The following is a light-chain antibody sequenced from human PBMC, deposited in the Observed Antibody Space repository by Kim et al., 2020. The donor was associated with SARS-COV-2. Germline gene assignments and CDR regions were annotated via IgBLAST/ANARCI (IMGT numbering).Light chain of an antibody. CDR3: QQTYTLPRT. CDR1: RSIASY. V-gene: IGKV1-39*01. Sequence: ASVGAEVTITCRASRSIASYLNWYQQKPGKAPKLLIYATSTLHSGVPSRFSGSGSETDFTLTISSLDPEDFATYYCQQTYTLPRTFGQGTKVDIK. CDR2: ATS. J-gene: IGKJ1*01.